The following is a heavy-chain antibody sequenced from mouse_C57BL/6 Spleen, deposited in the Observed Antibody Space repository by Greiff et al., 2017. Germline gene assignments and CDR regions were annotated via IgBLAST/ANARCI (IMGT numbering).Heavy chain of an antibody. J-gene: IGHJ3*01. D-gene: IGHD4-1*01. CDR2: ISSGSSTI. CDR1: GFTFSDYG. V-gene: IGHV5-17*01. Sequence: EVQLKESGGGLVKPGGSLKLSCAASGFTFSDYGMHWVRQAPEKGLEWVAYISSGSSTIYYADTVKGRFTISRDNAKNTLFLQMTSLRSEDTAMYYCARPTGTAWFAYWGQGTLVTVSA. CDR3: ARPTGTAWFAY.